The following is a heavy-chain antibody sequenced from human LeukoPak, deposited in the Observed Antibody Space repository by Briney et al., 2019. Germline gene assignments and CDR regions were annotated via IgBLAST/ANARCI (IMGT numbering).Heavy chain of an antibody. V-gene: IGHV1-2*02. CDR2: IYPNSGGT. Sequence: ASVKVSCRASVYTLTDYFMHGVRQAPGQGLAWVGWIYPNSGGTNHAQKFQGRVSMTRDTSISTAYMELSRLRSDDTAVYYCARDQGRRGDHYWGQGTLVTVSS. CDR1: VYTLTDYF. D-gene: IGHD2-21*01. J-gene: IGHJ4*02. CDR3: ARDQGRRGDHY.